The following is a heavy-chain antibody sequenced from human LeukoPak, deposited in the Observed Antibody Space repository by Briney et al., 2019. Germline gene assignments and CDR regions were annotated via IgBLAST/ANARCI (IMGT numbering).Heavy chain of an antibody. Sequence: PSETLSLTCTVSGGSISSNTWWSWVPQPPGKGLEWIGEIYHSGSTNYNPSLKSRVTISVDKSMNQFSLKLSSVTAADAAVYYCASRMYKTVGNSAFDIWGQGTMVTVSS. D-gene: IGHD1-14*01. CDR3: ASRMYKTVGNSAFDI. J-gene: IGHJ3*02. CDR2: IYHSGST. V-gene: IGHV4-4*02. CDR1: GGSISSNTW.